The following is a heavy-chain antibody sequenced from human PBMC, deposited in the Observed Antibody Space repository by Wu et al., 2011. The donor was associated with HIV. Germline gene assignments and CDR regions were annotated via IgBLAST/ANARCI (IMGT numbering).Heavy chain of an antibody. D-gene: IGHD3-3*01. V-gene: IGHV1-18*04. J-gene: IGHJ4*02. Sequence: QGQLVQSGGGVKKPGASVKVSCKASGYSFRSYGITWVRQAPGQGLEYMGWISGYNGVTNYAQKVQDRVTIVADESSSTVFMELSRLGGDDTAVYYCTFGGGKILNMYYFNYWGQGTLVTVSS. CDR1: GYSFRSYG. CDR3: TFGGGKILNMYYFNY. CDR2: ISGYNGVT.